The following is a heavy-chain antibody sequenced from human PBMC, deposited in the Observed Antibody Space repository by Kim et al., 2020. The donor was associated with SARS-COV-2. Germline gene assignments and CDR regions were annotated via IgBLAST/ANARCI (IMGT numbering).Heavy chain of an antibody. CDR3: ARVTPPAYSSSGVIDY. J-gene: IGHJ4*02. CDR2: ISSSSSYI. CDR1: GFTFSSYS. D-gene: IGHD6-6*01. V-gene: IGHV3-21*01. Sequence: GGSLRLSCAASGFTFSSYSMNWVRQAPGKGLEWVSSISSSSSYIYYADSVKGRFTISRDNAKNSLYLQMNSLRAEDTAVYYCARVTPPAYSSSGVIDYWGQGTLVTVSS.